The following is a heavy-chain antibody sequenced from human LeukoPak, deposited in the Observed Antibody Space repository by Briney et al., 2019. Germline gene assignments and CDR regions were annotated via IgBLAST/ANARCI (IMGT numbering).Heavy chain of an antibody. V-gene: IGHV3-43*02. CDR2: ISGDGGST. D-gene: IGHD6-19*01. Sequence: GGSLRLSCVAPEFMFHDYAIHWVRQAPGKGLEWVSLISGDGGSTFYADSVKGRFTISRDNSKNSLYLQMNSLRSDDTALYYCARESESSGWYDYWGQGTLVTVSS. J-gene: IGHJ4*02. CDR3: ARESESSGWYDY. CDR1: EFMFHDYA.